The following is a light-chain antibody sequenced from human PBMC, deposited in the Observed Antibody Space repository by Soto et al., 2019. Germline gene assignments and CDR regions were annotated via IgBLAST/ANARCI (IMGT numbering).Light chain of an antibody. J-gene: IGKJ2*01. Sequence: DIQMTQSPSSLSASIGDRVTITCRASRSICNYLHWYQQKPERAPKLLIYLTSSLQSGVQSRFSGSGSGTDFTLSINSLQPEDFATYYCQQSYSTPYSFGQGTKLEIK. CDR1: RSICNY. V-gene: IGKV1-39*01. CDR2: LTS. CDR3: QQSYSTPYS.